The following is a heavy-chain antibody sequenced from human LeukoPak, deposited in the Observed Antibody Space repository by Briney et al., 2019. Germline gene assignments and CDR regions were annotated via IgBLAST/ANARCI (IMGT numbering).Heavy chain of an antibody. CDR1: GGSISSYY. CDR3: ARGDGYNYSRYYYYYMDV. V-gene: IGHV4-59*01. Sequence: SETLSLTCTVSGGSISSYYWSWIRQPPGKGLEWVGYIYYSGSTNYNPSLKSRVTISVDTSKNQFSLKLSSVTAADTAVYYCARGDGYNYSRYYYYYMDVWGKGTTVTVSS. D-gene: IGHD5-24*01. CDR2: IYYSGST. J-gene: IGHJ6*03.